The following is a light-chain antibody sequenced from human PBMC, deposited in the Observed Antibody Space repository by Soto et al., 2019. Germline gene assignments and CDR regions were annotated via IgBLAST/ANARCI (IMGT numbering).Light chain of an antibody. CDR2: EVT. J-gene: IGLJ2*01. CDR3: SSYADSNNLV. V-gene: IGLV2-8*01. Sequence: QSVLTQPPSASESPGQSVTISCTGTSSDVGGYNYVSWYQHHPGKAPKLMIYEVTKRPSGVPDRFSGSKSANTASLTVSGLQADDEADYYCSSYADSNNLVFGGGTKLTVL. CDR1: SSDVGGYNY.